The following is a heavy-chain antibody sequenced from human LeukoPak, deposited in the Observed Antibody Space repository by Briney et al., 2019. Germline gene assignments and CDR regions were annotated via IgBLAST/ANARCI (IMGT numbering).Heavy chain of an antibody. D-gene: IGHD6-19*01. V-gene: IGHV3-30*18. Sequence: GGSLRLSCAASGFTFSSYGMHWVRQAPGKGLEWVAVISYDGSNKYYADSVKGRFTISRDNSKNTLYLQMNSLRAEDTAVYYCAKEPASSGWYSSFDYWGQGTLVTVSS. J-gene: IGHJ4*02. CDR1: GFTFSSYG. CDR3: AKEPASSGWYSSFDY. CDR2: ISYDGSNK.